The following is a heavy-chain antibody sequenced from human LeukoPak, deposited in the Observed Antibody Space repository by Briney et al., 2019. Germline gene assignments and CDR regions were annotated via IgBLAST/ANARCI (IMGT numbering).Heavy chain of an antibody. V-gene: IGHV4-34*01. CDR2: INHSGST. Sequence: SETLSLTCAVYGGSFSGYYWSWIRQPPGKGLEWIGEINHSGSTNYNPSLKSRVTISADTSKSQFSLELSSVTAADTAVFYCARALSTVSTYFDSWSQGSLVTVSS. J-gene: IGHJ4*02. CDR1: GGSFSGYY. CDR3: ARALSTVSTYFDS. D-gene: IGHD4-17*01.